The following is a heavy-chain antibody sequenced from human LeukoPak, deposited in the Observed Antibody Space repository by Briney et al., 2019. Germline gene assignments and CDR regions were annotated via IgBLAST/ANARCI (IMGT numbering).Heavy chain of an antibody. V-gene: IGHV3-30*03. CDR1: GFTFSSYG. Sequence: PGGSLRLSCAASGFTFSSYGMHWVRQAPGKGLEWVAVISYDGSNKYYADSVKGRFTISRDNSKNTLYLQMNSLRAEDTAVYYCTSYVGDYWGQGTLVTVSS. J-gene: IGHJ4*02. CDR3: TSYVGDY. D-gene: IGHD2-15*01. CDR2: ISYDGSNK.